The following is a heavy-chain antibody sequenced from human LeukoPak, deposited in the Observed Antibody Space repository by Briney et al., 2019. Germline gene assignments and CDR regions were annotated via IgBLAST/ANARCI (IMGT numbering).Heavy chain of an antibody. CDR1: GGSFSGYY. D-gene: IGHD3-22*01. CDR2: IYYSGST. Sequence: SETLSLTCAVYGGSFSGYYWSWIRQPPGKGLEWIGYIYYSGSTYYDPSLRSRVTISVDTSKNQFSLKLSSVTAADTAVYYCARSSEGRYYYDSSGFSYYYYYMDVWGKGTTVTISS. J-gene: IGHJ6*03. CDR3: ARSSEGRYYYDSSGFSYYYYYMDV. V-gene: IGHV4-59*01.